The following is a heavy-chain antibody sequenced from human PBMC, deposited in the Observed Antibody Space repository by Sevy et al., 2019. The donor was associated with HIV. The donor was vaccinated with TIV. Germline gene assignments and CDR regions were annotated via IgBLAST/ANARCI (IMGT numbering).Heavy chain of an antibody. CDR1: GFTFSSYE. CDR3: ARDGFYCTNGVCYYYYYGMDV. CDR2: ISSSGSTI. J-gene: IGHJ6*02. Sequence: GGSLRLSCAASGFTFSSYEMNWVRQAPGKGLEWVSYISSSGSTIYYADSVKGRFTISRDNAKNSLYLQMNSLRAEDTAGYYCARDGFYCTNGVCYYYYYGMDVWGQGTTVTVSS. V-gene: IGHV3-48*03. D-gene: IGHD2-8*01.